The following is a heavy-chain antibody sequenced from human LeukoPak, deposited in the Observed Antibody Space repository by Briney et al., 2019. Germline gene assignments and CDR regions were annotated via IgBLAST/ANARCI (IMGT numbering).Heavy chain of an antibody. CDR3: ARHSGGGIAAPSRY. J-gene: IGHJ4*02. D-gene: IGHD6-13*01. Sequence: GESLKISCTGSGYSFTSDWIGWVRQMPGKRLEWIRIIYPGDSDTRYSPSFQGQVTISADKSISTAYLQWSSLKAADTAMYYCARHSGGGIAAPSRYWGQGTLVTVSS. CDR2: IYPGDSDT. V-gene: IGHV5-51*01. CDR1: GYSFTSDW.